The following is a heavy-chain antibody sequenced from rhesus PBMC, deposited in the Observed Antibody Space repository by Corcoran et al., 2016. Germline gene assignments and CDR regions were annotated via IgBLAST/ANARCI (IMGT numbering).Heavy chain of an antibody. CDR2: IYGNSAST. CDR3: AKDNYGYDY. J-gene: IGHJ4*01. V-gene: IGHV4-73*01. Sequence: QVQLQQWGEGLVKPSETLSLTCAVYGGSISGYYYWSWIRQPPGKGLEWIGDIYGNSASTNYNTSRRNLVTISKDTSKNQFSLKLSSVTAADTAVYYCAKDNYGYDYWGQGVPVTGSS. D-gene: IGHD4-17*01. CDR1: GGSISGYYY.